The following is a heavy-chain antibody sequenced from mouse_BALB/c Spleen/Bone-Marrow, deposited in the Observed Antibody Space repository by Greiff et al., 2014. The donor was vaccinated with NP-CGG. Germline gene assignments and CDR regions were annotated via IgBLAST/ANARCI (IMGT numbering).Heavy chain of an antibody. D-gene: IGHD2-1*01. J-gene: IGHJ2*01. Sequence: EVQRVESGGGLVQPGGSRKLSCAASGFTFSNFGMHWFRQSPEKGLEWVAFVSTGSTIIYYADTVKGRFTISRDNPENTLFLRMTSLRSEDTAIYYCARSHFYGNYFDYWGQGTTLTVSS. CDR3: ARSHFYGNYFDY. V-gene: IGHV5-17*02. CDR2: VSTGSTII. CDR1: GFTFSNFG.